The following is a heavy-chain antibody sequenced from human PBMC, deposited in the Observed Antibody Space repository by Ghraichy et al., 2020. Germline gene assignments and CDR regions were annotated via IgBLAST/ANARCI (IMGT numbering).Heavy chain of an antibody. CDR2: IKEDESEK. D-gene: IGHD1-26*01. Sequence: LSLTCSASGFTFSSHRLSWVRQAPGKGLEWVTSIKEDESEKFYVDSVKGRFTISRDNAKNSLYLQMNSLRAEDTAVYYCARGLGALFPWGQGTLVTVSS. CDR3: ARGLGALFP. J-gene: IGHJ5*02. V-gene: IGHV3-7*03. CDR1: GFTFSSHR.